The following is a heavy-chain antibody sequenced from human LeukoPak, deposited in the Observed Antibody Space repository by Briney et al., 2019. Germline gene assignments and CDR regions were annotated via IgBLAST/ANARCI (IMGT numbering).Heavy chain of an antibody. CDR2: ISDSGGST. D-gene: IGHD6-19*01. J-gene: IGHJ6*04. V-gene: IGHV3-23*01. Sequence: GRSLRLSCAASGFTFSSYGMHWVRQAPGKGLEWVSTISDSGGSTYYAVSVKGRFTISRDNSKNTLYLQMTSLRAEDTAVYYCAKAVAGYYYYGMDVWGKGTTVTVSS. CDR3: AKAVAGYYYYGMDV. CDR1: GFTFSSYG.